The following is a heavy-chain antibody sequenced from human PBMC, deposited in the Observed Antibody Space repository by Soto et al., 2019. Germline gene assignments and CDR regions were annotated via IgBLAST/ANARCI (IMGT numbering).Heavy chain of an antibody. Sequence: EVQLFESGGGLVQPGGSLTLSCGASGFSFSAYAMGWVRQAPGKGLEWVSSISGSGSYTYYTDSVKGRFTISRDNSKNTLYLEMNSLIAEDMAVYYCVKEKVRPFDYWGQGTQVTVSS. J-gene: IGHJ4*02. CDR1: GFSFSAYA. CDR3: VKEKVRPFDY. V-gene: IGHV3-23*01. CDR2: ISGSGSYT.